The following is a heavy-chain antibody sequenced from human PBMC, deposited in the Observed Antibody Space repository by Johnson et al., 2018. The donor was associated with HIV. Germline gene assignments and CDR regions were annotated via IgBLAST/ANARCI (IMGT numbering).Heavy chain of an antibody. D-gene: IGHD2-8*02. CDR2: IGTAGDT. V-gene: IGHV3-13*01. J-gene: IGHJ3*02. Sequence: VQLVESGGGVVQPGGSLRLSCAASGLTFSSYDMHWVRQATGKGLEWVSAIGTAGDTYYPGSVKGRFPISRDNSKNTLYLQMNSLRVEDTAVYYCAKSGLFVLVVYAPDVFDIWGQGTMVTVSS. CDR1: GLTFSSYD. CDR3: AKSGLFVLVVYAPDVFDI.